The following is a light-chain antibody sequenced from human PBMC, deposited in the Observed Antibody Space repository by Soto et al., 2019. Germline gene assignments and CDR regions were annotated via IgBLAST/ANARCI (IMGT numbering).Light chain of an antibody. V-gene: IGKV3-11*01. CDR1: QSVSSY. CDR2: DAS. Sequence: EIVLTQSPATLSLSPGERATLSCRASQSVSSYLAWYQQKPGQAPRLLIYDASNRATGIQARFSGSGSGTDFTLTIRSLEPEDFAVYYCKQRSNWLFTFGQGTRLEIK. J-gene: IGKJ5*01. CDR3: KQRSNWLFT.